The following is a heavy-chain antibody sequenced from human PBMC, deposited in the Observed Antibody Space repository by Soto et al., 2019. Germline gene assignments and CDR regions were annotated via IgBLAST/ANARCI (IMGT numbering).Heavy chain of an antibody. J-gene: IGHJ4*02. CDR2: ISAYNGNT. Sequence: QVQLVQSGAEVKKPGASVKVSCKASGYTFTSYAISWVRQAPGQGLEWLGWISAYNGNTKYAQKLQGRVTMTTDTPTSTAHMELRSLRSDDTAVYYCGREGPPEDYWGQGTLVTVSS. CDR1: GYTFTSYA. V-gene: IGHV1-18*01. CDR3: GREGPPEDY.